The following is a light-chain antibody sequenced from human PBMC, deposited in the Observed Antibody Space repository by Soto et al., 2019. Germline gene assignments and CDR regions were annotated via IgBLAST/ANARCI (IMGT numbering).Light chain of an antibody. Sequence: DIVLTQSPGTLSLSPGERATLSCRASQSVSSNYLAWYQQKPGQAPRLLIYGAPSGVTGIPDRFSGSGSGTDFTLTISRLEPEDFAVYYCQQYVTSPWTFGQGTKVEIK. J-gene: IGKJ1*01. V-gene: IGKV3-20*01. CDR1: QSVSSNY. CDR2: GAP. CDR3: QQYVTSPWT.